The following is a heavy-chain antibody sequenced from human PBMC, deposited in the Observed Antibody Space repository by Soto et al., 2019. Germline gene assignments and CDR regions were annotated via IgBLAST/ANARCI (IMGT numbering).Heavy chain of an antibody. V-gene: IGHV4-59*01. CDR1: GGSISSYY. J-gene: IGHJ4*02. CDR3: ARGRGVIDT. D-gene: IGHD3-16*02. CDR2: IYYSGST. Sequence: GTLSLTCTVSGGSISSYYWSWIRQPPGKGLEWIGYIYYSGSTNYNPSLKSRVTISVDTSKNQFSLKLSSVTAADTAVYYCARGRGVIDTWGQGTLVIVSS.